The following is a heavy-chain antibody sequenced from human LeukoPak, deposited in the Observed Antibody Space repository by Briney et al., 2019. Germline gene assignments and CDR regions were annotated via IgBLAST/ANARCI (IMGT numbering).Heavy chain of an antibody. D-gene: IGHD3-16*01. V-gene: IGHV3-48*01. CDR2: IGSSGRTI. J-gene: IGHJ4*02. CDR3: GRGQGGANVVGYFDY. CDR1: GFIFSNYA. Sequence: PGGSLRLSCAASGFIFSNYAMNWVRQAPGKGLEWVSNIGSSGRTIFYADSVKGRFSISRDNSKNTLFLQMNSLRAEDTALYYCGRGQGGANVVGYFDYWGQGTLVTVSS.